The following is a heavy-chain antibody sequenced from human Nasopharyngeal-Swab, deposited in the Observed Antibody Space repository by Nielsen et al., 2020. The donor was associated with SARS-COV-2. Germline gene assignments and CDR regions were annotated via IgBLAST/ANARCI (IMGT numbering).Heavy chain of an antibody. V-gene: IGHV4-59*01. CDR1: GGSISSYY. Sequence: SETLSLTCTVSGGSISSYYWSWIRQPPGKGLEWIGYIYYSGSTYYNPSLKSRVTISVDTSKNQFSLKLSSVTAADTAVYYCARSSSGWYDYWGQGTLVTVSS. CDR2: IYYSGST. CDR3: ARSSSGWYDY. J-gene: IGHJ4*02. D-gene: IGHD6-19*01.